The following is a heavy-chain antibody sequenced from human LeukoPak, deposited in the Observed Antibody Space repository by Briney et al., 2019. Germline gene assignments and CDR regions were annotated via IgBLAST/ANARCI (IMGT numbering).Heavy chain of an antibody. CDR1: GGSISNYY. D-gene: IGHD2-2*01. CDR2: IYYSGST. CDR3: AMTYCSSTSCYLDY. Sequence: PAETLSLTCTVSGGSISNYYWSWIRQPPGKGLEWIGYIYYSGSTNYNPSLKSRLTISVDTSKNQFSLKLSSVTAADTAVYYCAMTYCSSTSCYLDYWGQGTLVTVSS. J-gene: IGHJ4*02. V-gene: IGHV4-59*01.